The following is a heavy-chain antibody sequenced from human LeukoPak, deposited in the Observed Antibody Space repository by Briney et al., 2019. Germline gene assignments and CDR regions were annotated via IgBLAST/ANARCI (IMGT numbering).Heavy chain of an antibody. J-gene: IGHJ4*02. CDR2: INPSGGST. CDR3: ARDLYDYVWGSYRQYFAY. D-gene: IGHD3-16*02. V-gene: IGHV1-46*01. CDR1: GYTFTGYY. Sequence: ASVKVSCKASGYTFTGYYMHWVRQAPGQGLEWMGIINPSGGSTSYAQQVQGRVTMTRDMSTSTVYLELSSLRSEATAVYYCARDLYDYVWGSYRQYFAYWGQGTLVTVSS.